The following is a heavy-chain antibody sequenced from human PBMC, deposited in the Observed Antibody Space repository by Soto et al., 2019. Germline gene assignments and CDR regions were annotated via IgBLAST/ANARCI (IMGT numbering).Heavy chain of an antibody. J-gene: IGHJ6*02. V-gene: IGHV4-59*01. D-gene: IGHD3-10*01. CDR2: IYYSGST. CDR3: ARDFGTPSYYGMDV. CDR1: GGSISSYY. Sequence: SETLSLTCTVSGGSISSYYWSWIRQPPGKGLEWIGYIYYSGSTNYNPSLKSRVTISVDTSKNQFSLKLSSVTAADTAVYYCARDFGTPSYYGMDVWGQGTTVLASS.